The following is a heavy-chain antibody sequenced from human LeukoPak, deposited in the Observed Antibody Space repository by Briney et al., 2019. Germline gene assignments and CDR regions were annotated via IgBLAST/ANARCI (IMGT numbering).Heavy chain of an antibody. D-gene: IGHD3-9*01. CDR2: ISGSGDNT. CDR3: AKGDDILTGYLSYFDY. V-gene: IGHV3-23*01. J-gene: IGHJ4*02. CDR1: GFTFRTYA. Sequence: GGSLRLSCAASGFTFRTYAMNWVRQAPGKGLEWVSGISGSGDNTYYADSVKGRFTISSDNSKNTLYLQMNSLRAEDTAVYYCAKGDDILTGYLSYFDYWGQGTLVTVSS.